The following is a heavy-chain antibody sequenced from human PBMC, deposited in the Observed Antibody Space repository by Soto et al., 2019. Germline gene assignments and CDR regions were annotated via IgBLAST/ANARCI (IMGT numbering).Heavy chain of an antibody. J-gene: IGHJ4*02. D-gene: IGHD1-26*01. Sequence: ASVKVSCKASGYTFTSYGISWVRQAPGQGLEWMGWISAYNGNTNYAQKLQGRVTMTTDTSTSTAYMELRSLRSDDTAVYYCARDQRGGSLEEPLAYCGQRTLVTVSS. CDR2: ISAYNGNT. CDR3: ARDQRGGSLEEPLAY. V-gene: IGHV1-18*04. CDR1: GYTFTSYG.